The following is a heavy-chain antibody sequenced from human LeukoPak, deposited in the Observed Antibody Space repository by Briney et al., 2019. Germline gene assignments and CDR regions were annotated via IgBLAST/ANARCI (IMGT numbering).Heavy chain of an antibody. D-gene: IGHD3-22*01. CDR2: FDPEDGET. V-gene: IGHV1-24*01. Sequence: ASVKVSCKVSGYTLTELSMHWVRQAPGKGLEWMGGFDPEDGETIYAQKFQGRVTMTEDTSTDTAYMELSSLRSEDTAVYYCANGYYDSSGYLPYYYYGMDVWGQGTTVTVSS. CDR3: ANGYYDSSGYLPYYYYGMDV. CDR1: GYTLTELS. J-gene: IGHJ6*02.